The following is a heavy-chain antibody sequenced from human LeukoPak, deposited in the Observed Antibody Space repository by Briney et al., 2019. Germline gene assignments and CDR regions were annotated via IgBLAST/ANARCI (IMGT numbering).Heavy chain of an antibody. J-gene: IGHJ4*02. Sequence: TSSETLSLTCTVSGGSISSYYWSWIRQPPGKGLEWIGYIYYSGSTNYNPSLKSRVTISVDTSKNQFSLKLSSVTAADTAVYYCAREGSYCSSTSCLTHDYWGQGTLVTVSS. D-gene: IGHD2-2*01. CDR3: AREGSYCSSTSCLTHDY. V-gene: IGHV4-59*12. CDR1: GGSISSYY. CDR2: IYYSGST.